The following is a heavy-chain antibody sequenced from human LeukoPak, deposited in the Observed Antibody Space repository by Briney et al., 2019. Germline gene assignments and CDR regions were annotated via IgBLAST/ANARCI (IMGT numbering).Heavy chain of an antibody. CDR2: INHSGST. J-gene: IGHJ4*02. CDR3: ARGGHYYGSGSYYSSRYYFDY. D-gene: IGHD3-10*01. CDR1: GGSFSGYY. Sequence: PSETLSLTCAVYGGSFSGYYWSWIRQPPGKGLEWIGEINHSGSTNYNPSLKSRVTISVDTSKNQFSLKLSSVTAADTAVYYCARGGHYYGSGSYYSSRYYFDYWGQGTLVTVSS. V-gene: IGHV4-34*01.